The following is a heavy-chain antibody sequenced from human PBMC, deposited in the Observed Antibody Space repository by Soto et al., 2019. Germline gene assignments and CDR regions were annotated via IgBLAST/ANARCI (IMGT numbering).Heavy chain of an antibody. CDR2: INHSGST. CDR3: ARVRVRGVIDY. Sequence: QVQIQQWGAGLLKPSETLSLTCAVYGGSFSGYYWSWIRQPPGKGLEWIGEINHSGSTNYNPSLKGRVTISVDTSKNQFSLKLSSVTAADTAVYYCARVRVRGVIDYWGQGTLVTVSS. V-gene: IGHV4-34*01. CDR1: GGSFSGYY. J-gene: IGHJ4*02. D-gene: IGHD3-10*01.